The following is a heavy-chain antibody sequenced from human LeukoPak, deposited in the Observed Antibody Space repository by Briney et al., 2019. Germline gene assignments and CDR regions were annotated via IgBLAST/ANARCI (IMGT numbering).Heavy chain of an antibody. J-gene: IGHJ6*02. CDR2: IYYSGST. Sequence: PSETLSLTCTVSGGSISSYYWSWIRQPPGKGLEWIGYIYYSGSTNYNPSLKSQVTISVDTSKNQFSLKLSSVTAADTAVYYCAGSSGWPFYHYGMDVWGQGTTVTVSS. CDR1: GGSISSYY. V-gene: IGHV4-59*08. D-gene: IGHD6-19*01. CDR3: AGSSGWPFYHYGMDV.